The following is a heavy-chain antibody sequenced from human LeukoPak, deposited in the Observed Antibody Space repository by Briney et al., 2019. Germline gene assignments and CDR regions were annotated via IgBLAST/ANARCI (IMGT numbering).Heavy chain of an antibody. J-gene: IGHJ4*02. V-gene: IGHV3-21*01. CDR1: GFTFSSYS. CDR2: ISSSSSYI. CDR3: ARETRGYSYGNFDY. D-gene: IGHD5-18*01. Sequence: NPGGSLRLSCAASGFTFSSYSMNWVRQAPGKGLEWVSSISSSSSYIYYADSVKGRFTISRDNAKNSLYLQMNSLRAEDTAVYYYARETRGYSYGNFDYWGQGTLVTVSS.